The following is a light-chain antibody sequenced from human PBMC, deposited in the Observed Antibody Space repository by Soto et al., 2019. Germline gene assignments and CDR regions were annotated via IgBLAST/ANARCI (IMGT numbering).Light chain of an antibody. Sequence: QSALTQPASVSGSPGQSITISCTGTSSDVGGENYVSWYQHHPGKAPKLMIYEVSNRPSGVSNRFSGSKSGNTASLTISGLQAEDEGDYFCSSYTSTTTVVLFGGGTKLTVL. V-gene: IGLV2-14*01. CDR1: SSDVGGENY. CDR3: SSYTSTTTVVL. CDR2: EVS. J-gene: IGLJ2*01.